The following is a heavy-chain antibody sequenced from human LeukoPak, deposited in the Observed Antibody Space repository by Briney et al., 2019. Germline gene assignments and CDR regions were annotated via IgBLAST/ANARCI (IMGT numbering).Heavy chain of an antibody. Sequence: GGSLRLSCAASGFTFNSYAMSWVRQAPGKGLEWVSTISGSGGSTFYADSVKGRFTISRDNSKNTLYLQMNSLRAEDTAVYYCAKGRGSRLVDWYFDLWGRGTLVTVSS. CDR1: GFTFNSYA. D-gene: IGHD2-15*01. J-gene: IGHJ2*01. V-gene: IGHV3-23*01. CDR3: AKGRGSRLVDWYFDL. CDR2: ISGSGGST.